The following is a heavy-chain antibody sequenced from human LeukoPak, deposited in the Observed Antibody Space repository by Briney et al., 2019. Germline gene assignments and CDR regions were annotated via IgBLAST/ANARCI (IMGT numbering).Heavy chain of an antibody. J-gene: IGHJ6*02. CDR1: GFPFSSYA. CDR3: VRGYSFGPNGMDV. D-gene: IGHD2-15*01. CDR2: ISETGGGT. Sequence: PGGLLRLSCSASGFPFSSYAMHWVRQAPGRGLGYVSAISETGGGTYYADSVKGRFTISRDNSKNTLYLQMSSLRAEDTAVYFCVRGYSFGPNGMDVWGQGTTVTVS. V-gene: IGHV3-64D*08.